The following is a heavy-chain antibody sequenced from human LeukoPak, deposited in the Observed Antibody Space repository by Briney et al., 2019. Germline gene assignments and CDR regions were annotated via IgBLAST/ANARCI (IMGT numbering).Heavy chain of an antibody. Sequence: PSETLSLTCAVSGGSISSSNWWSWVRQPPGKWLEWIGEIYHSGSTNYNPSLKSRVTISVDKSKNQFSLKLSSVTAADTAVYYCARQTGSGLFILPGGQGTLVTVSS. CDR1: GGSISSSNW. CDR3: ARQTGSGLFILP. CDR2: IYHSGST. D-gene: IGHD3/OR15-3a*01. J-gene: IGHJ4*02. V-gene: IGHV4-4*02.